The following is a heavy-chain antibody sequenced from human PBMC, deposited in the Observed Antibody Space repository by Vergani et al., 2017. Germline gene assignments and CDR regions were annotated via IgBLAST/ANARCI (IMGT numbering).Heavy chain of an antibody. CDR3: ARVSHYYDSSGYTFDP. CDR1: GYTFTGYY. V-gene: IGHV1-2*04. CDR2: INPNSGGT. Sequence: QVQLVQSGAEVKKPGASVKVSCKASGYTFTGYYMHWVRQAPGQGLEWMGWINPNSGGTNYAQKFQGWVTMTRDTSISTAYMGLSRLRSDDTAVYYCARVSHYYDSSGYTFDPWGQGTLVTVSS. D-gene: IGHD3-22*01. J-gene: IGHJ5*02.